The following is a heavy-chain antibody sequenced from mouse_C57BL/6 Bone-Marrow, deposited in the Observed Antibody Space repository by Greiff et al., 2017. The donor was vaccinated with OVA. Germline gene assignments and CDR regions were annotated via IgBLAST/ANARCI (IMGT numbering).Heavy chain of an antibody. CDR2: INPGSGGT. CDR1: GYAFTNYL. D-gene: IGHD1-1*01. CDR3: ARGFITTVVADFDY. Sequence: VQLQQSGAELVRPGTSVKVSCKASGYAFTNYLIEWVKQRPGQGLEWIGVINPGSGGTNYNEKFKGKATLTADKSSSTAYMQLSSLTSEASAVYFCARGFITTVVADFDYWGQGTNLTVSS. J-gene: IGHJ2*01. V-gene: IGHV1-54*01.